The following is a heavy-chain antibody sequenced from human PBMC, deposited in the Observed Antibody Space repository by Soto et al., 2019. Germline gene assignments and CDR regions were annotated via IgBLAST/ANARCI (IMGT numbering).Heavy chain of an antibody. Sequence: ASVKVSCKASGGTFSSYTISWVRQAPGQGLEWMGRIIPILGIANYAQKFQGRVTITRDTSASTAYMELSSLRSEDTAVYYCARGLAPYYFDYWGQGTLVTVSS. D-gene: IGHD6-19*01. V-gene: IGHV1-69*02. CDR3: ARGLAPYYFDY. CDR2: IIPILGIA. J-gene: IGHJ4*02. CDR1: GGTFSSYT.